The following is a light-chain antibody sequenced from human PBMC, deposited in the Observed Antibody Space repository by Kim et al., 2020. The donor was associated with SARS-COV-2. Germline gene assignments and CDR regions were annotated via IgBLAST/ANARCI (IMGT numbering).Light chain of an antibody. CDR3: LQDYNYPLT. CDR1: QDIGND. Sequence: AIQMTQSPSSLSASVGDRVAITCRASQDIGNDLGWYQQKPGKAPNLLIYGASSLQSGVPSRFSGSGSGTDFTLTVSSLQPEDFATYYCLQDYNYPLTFGGGTKLEI. J-gene: IGKJ4*01. V-gene: IGKV1-6*01. CDR2: GAS.